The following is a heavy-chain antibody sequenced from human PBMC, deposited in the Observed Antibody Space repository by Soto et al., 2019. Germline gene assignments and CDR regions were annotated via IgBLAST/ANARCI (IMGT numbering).Heavy chain of an antibody. CDR2: IDPSDSYT. J-gene: IGHJ5*02. D-gene: IGHD6-6*01. CDR3: ARVYSSSSWFDP. CDR1: GYSFTSYW. Sequence: PGESLKISCKGSGYSFTSYWISWVRQMPGKGLEWMGRIDPSDSYTNYSPSFQGHVTISADKSISTAYLQWSSLKASDTAMYYCARVYSSSSWFDPWGQGTLVTVSS. V-gene: IGHV5-10-1*01.